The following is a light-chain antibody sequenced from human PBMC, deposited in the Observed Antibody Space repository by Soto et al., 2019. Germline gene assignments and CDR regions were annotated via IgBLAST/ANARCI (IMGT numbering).Light chain of an antibody. CDR3: KQYNSYPYT. CDR2: KAS. V-gene: IGKV1-5*03. J-gene: IGKJ2*01. CDR1: QSISSW. Sequence: DIQMTKSPSTLSASVGDRVTITCRASQSISSWLAWYQQKPGKAPKLLIYKASSLESGVPSRFSGSGSGTEFNLTISSLQPDDFATYYCKQYNSYPYTFGQGTKLEIK.